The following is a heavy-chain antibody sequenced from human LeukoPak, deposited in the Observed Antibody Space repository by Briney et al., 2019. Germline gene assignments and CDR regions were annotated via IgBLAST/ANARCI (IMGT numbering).Heavy chain of an antibody. CDR1: GFTFSTYA. CDR2: ISGSGGST. Sequence: PGGSLRLSCAASGFTFSTYAMSWVRQAPGKGLEWVSAISGSGGSTYYADSVKGRFTISRDNSKNTLYLQMDSLRAEDTAVYYCAKNRHYRSTAFDIWGQGTMVTVSS. D-gene: IGHD6-13*01. CDR3: AKNRHYRSTAFDI. V-gene: IGHV3-23*01. J-gene: IGHJ3*02.